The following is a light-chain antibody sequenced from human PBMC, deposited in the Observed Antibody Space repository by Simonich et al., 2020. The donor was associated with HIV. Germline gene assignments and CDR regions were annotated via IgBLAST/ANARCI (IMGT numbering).Light chain of an antibody. CDR2: EDN. CDR3: QSYDSSNWV. J-gene: IGLJ3*02. V-gene: IGLV6-57*03. Sequence: NFMLTQPHSVSESPGKTVTISCTRSSGSMASNYVQWYQQRPGSAPTTLIYEDNQRPSGVPDRFSGSIDSSSNSASLTISGLKTEDEADYYCQSYDSSNWVFGGGTKLTVL. CDR1: SGSMASNY.